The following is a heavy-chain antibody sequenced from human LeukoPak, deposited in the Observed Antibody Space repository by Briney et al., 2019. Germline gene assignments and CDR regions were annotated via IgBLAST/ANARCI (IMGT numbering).Heavy chain of an antibody. V-gene: IGHV1-58*02. CDR2: IVVGSGNT. CDR1: GFTFTSSA. J-gene: IGHJ4*02. Sequence: SVKVSCKASGFTFTSSAMQRGRQARGQRLEWIGWIVVGSGNTNYAQKFQERVTITRDMSTSTAYMELSSLTSEDTAVYYCATPTMRGPSYGYVRLLNWGQGSLVTVSS. CDR3: ATPTMRGPSYGYVRLLN. D-gene: IGHD5-18*01.